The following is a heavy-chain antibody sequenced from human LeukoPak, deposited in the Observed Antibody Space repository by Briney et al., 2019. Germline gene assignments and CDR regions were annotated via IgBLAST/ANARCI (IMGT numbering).Heavy chain of an antibody. D-gene: IGHD6-13*01. V-gene: IGHV4-59*01. CDR2: IYYSGST. CDR3: ASDRGGSSSTFDC. Sequence: PSETLSLTCTVSGGSISSYYWSWIRQPPGKGLEWIGYIYYSGSTNYNPSLKSRVTISVDTSKNQFSLKLSSVTAADTAVYYCASDRGGSSSTFDCWGQGTLVTVSS. CDR1: GGSISSYY. J-gene: IGHJ4*02.